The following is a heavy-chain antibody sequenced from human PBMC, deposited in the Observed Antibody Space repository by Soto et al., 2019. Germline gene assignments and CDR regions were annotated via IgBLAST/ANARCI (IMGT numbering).Heavy chain of an antibody. V-gene: IGHV4-61*01. CDR3: ARRYCISTSCHYYGMDV. Sequence: SETLSLTCTFSGGSVSSGSYYLSWIRQPPGKGLEWIGYIYYSGSTNYNPSLKSRVTISVDTSKNQFSLKLSSLRSEDTAVYYCARRYCISTSCHYYGMDVWGQGTTVTVSS. CDR2: IYYSGST. J-gene: IGHJ6*02. CDR1: GGSVSSGSYY. D-gene: IGHD2-2*01.